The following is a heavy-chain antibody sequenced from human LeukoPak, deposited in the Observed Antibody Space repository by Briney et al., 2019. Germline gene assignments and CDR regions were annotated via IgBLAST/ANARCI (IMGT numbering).Heavy chain of an antibody. Sequence: PSETLSLTCTVSGGPISGYYWSWIRQPPGKGLDWIGNIYYTGSTSYNLSLKSRVTMSVDTAKNEFSLKLTSVTAADTAVYYCARGDFDYSHWGQGTLVTVSS. CDR3: ARGDFDYSH. V-gene: IGHV4-59*12. CDR2: IYYTGST. D-gene: IGHD1-26*01. CDR1: GGPISGYY. J-gene: IGHJ4*02.